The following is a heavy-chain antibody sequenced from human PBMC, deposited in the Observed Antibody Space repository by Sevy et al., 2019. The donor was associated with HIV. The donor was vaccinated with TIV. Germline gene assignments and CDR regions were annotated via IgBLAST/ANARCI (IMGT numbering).Heavy chain of an antibody. CDR1: GFTFSSYE. CDR2: ISNSGTTI. D-gene: IGHD4-17*01. Sequence: GGSLRLSCAASGFTFSSYEMNWVRQAPGKGLEWVSYISNSGTTISYSDSVMGRFSISRDNARNSLYLKMNSLRAEDTAVYYCARDLPPSATTVAHFDYWGHGTLVTVSS. CDR3: ARDLPPSATTVAHFDY. J-gene: IGHJ4*01. V-gene: IGHV3-48*03.